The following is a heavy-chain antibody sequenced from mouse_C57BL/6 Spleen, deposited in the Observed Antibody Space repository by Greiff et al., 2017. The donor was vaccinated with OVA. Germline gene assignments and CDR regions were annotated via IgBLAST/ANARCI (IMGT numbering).Heavy chain of an antibody. CDR2: ISYDGSN. D-gene: IGHD2-3*01. V-gene: IGHV3-6*01. Sequence: VQLKESGPGLVKPSQSLSLTCSVTGYSITSGYYWNWIRQFPGNKLEWMGYISYDGSNNYNPSLKNRISITRDTSKNQFFLKLNSVTTEDTATYYCASHYDGYYAWFAYWGQGTLVTVSA. J-gene: IGHJ3*01. CDR3: ASHYDGYYAWFAY. CDR1: GYSITSGYY.